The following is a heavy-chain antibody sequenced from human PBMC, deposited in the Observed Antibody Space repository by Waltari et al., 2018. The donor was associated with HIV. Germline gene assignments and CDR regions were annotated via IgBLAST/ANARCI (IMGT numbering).Heavy chain of an antibody. J-gene: IGHJ4*02. V-gene: IGHV3-23*01. CDR2: ISATGATT. D-gene: IGHD2-21*01. Sequence: EVQLLESGGALVQPGGSLRLSCAGSGFTFVSYAMCWVRQAPGKGLQCFSSISATGATTYYSGSVKGRFTISRDNSKNTLYVQMNSLLVEDTAIYYCASHPVPYCGNRRCYGGFWGQGTLVTVSS. CDR3: ASHPVPYCGNRRCYGGF. CDR1: GFTFVSYA.